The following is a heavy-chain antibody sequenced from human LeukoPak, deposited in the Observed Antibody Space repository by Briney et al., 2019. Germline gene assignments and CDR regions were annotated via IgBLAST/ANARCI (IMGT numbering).Heavy chain of an antibody. CDR1: GYTVTELS. D-gene: IGHD1-26*01. CDR2: LDPEDGET. CDR3: ATSKIVGATPDGRLNY. Sequence: ASVKVSCKVSGYTVTELSTHWVRQAPGKGLEWMGGLDPEDGETIYAQKFQGRVTMTEDTSTDTAYMELSSLRSEDTAVYYCATSKIVGATPDGRLNYWGQGTLVTVSS. V-gene: IGHV1-24*01. J-gene: IGHJ4*02.